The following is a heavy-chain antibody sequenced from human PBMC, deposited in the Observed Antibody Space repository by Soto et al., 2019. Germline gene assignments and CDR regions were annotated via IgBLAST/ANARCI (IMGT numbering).Heavy chain of an antibody. D-gene: IGHD1-7*01. V-gene: IGHV3-23*01. CDR1: GFTFSSYA. CDR2: ISSAGSNT. J-gene: IGHJ4*02. Sequence: GGSLRLSCAASGFTFSSYAMSWVRQAPGKGLEWVSTISSAGSNTYYAGSVKGRFTISRDRSKNTLSLYMNSLRAEDTAIYYCAKDKGISGMELFDHWGQGTLVTVSS. CDR3: AKDKGISGMELFDH.